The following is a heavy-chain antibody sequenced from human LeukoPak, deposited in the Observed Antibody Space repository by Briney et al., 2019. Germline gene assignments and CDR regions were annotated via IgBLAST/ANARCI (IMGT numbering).Heavy chain of an antibody. V-gene: IGHV3-23*01. D-gene: IGHD2-8*02. CDR2: IRGSGDRT. Sequence: PGGSLRLSCAASGFTFSSYAMSWVRQAPGKGLEWVSAIRGSGDRTHYADSVKGRFTISRDNPKNTLYLQMNSLRAEDTAIYYCATYRQVLLPFESWGQGTLVTVSS. CDR1: GFTFSSYA. J-gene: IGHJ4*02. CDR3: ATYRQVLLPFES.